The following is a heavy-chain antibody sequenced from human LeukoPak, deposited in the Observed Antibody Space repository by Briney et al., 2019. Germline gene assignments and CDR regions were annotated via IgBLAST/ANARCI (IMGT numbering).Heavy chain of an antibody. V-gene: IGHV1-18*04. J-gene: IGHJ4*02. CDR3: ARDRDRMVQGVTALFDY. CDR1: GYTFTTYG. D-gene: IGHD3-10*01. Sequence: GSVKVSCKTSGYTFTTYGISWVRQAPGKGLEWMGWISGPNGNTKYAQKVQGRVTMTTDTSTTTAYMEVRSLRSDDTAVYYCARDRDRMVQGVTALFDYWGQGTLVTVSS. CDR2: ISGPNGNT.